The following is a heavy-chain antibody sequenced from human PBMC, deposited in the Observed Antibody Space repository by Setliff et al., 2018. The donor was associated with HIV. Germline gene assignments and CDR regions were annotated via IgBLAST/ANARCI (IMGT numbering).Heavy chain of an antibody. D-gene: IGHD2-2*01. J-gene: IGHJ4*02. CDR3: IPGGSSSIFFPH. Sequence: PGESLKISCAASGFTFSGAEIHWVRQASGKGLEWVGHIRTKANSYATVYAASVKGRFTISRDDAKNTAYLQMSSLKTEDTALYYCIPGGSSSIFFPHWGRGTLVTVSS. V-gene: IGHV3-73*01. CDR1: GFTFSGAE. CDR2: IRTKANSYAT.